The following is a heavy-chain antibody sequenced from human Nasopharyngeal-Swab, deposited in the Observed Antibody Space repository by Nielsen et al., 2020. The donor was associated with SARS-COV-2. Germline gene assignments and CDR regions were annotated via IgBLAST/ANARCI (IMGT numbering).Heavy chain of an antibody. J-gene: IGHJ4*02. CDR1: GFTFNNYG. CDR2: IWYGGSEK. Sequence: GGSLRLSCAASGFTFNNYGMHWVRQAPGKGLEWVAVIWYGGSEKHYADSGRGRFTISRDNPKNTLYLQMNSLRAEDTAIYYCGRDRYYDSSGFDYWGQGTLVSVSS. CDR3: GRDRYYDSSGFDY. V-gene: IGHV3-33*01. D-gene: IGHD3-22*01.